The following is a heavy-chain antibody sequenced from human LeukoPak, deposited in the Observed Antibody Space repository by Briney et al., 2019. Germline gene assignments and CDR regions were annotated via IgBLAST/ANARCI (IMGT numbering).Heavy chain of an antibody. V-gene: IGHV3-21*01. D-gene: IGHD3-3*01. J-gene: IGHJ1*01. CDR3: ARGDYTLSREYFQH. CDR2: ISSSSSYI. Sequence: PGGSLRLSCAASGFTFSSYIMNWVRQAPGKGLEWVSSISSSSSYIYYADSVKGRFTISRDNAKNSLYLQMNSLRAEDTAVYYCARGDYTLSREYFQHWGQGTLVTVSS. CDR1: GFTFSSYI.